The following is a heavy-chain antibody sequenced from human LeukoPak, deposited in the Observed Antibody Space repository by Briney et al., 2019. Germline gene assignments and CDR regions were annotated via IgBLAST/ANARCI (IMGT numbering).Heavy chain of an antibody. D-gene: IGHD7-27*01. CDR2: IGPNSGDT. J-gene: IGHJ3*01. V-gene: IGHV1-2*02. CDR3: GRNRLGKAFDV. Sequence: ASVKVSCKASGYTFTDYYIHWVRQAPGQGLEWMGWIGPNSGDTNYARSFQGRVTVARDTSINTAYLELTSLRSDDTAVYYCGRNRLGKAFDVWGQGTMVIVSS. CDR1: GYTFTDYY.